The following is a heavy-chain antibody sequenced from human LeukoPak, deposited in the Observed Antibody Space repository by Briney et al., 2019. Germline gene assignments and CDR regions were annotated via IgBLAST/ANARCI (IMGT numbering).Heavy chain of an antibody. Sequence: PGGSLRLSCAASGLTFSTYSMNWVRQAPGKGLEWVSYISSSSSTIYYADSVKGRFTISRDNAKNSLHLQVNTLRDEDTAVYYCAREYSSSSGKALDYWGQGTLVTVSS. V-gene: IGHV3-48*02. D-gene: IGHD6-6*01. CDR2: ISSSSSTI. CDR1: GLTFSTYS. CDR3: AREYSSSSGKALDY. J-gene: IGHJ4*02.